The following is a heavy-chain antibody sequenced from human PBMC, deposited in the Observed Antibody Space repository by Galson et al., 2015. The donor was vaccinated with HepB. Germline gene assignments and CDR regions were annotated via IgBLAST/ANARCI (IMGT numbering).Heavy chain of an antibody. Sequence: SLRLSCAASGFTFSNYDMSWVRQAPGKGLEWVSGISWNSGSIGYADSVKGRFTISRDNAKNSLYLQMNSLRAEDTALYYCAKSAYYDSSGYYADYWGQGTLVTVSS. D-gene: IGHD3-22*01. V-gene: IGHV3-9*01. J-gene: IGHJ4*02. CDR1: GFTFSNYD. CDR2: ISWNSGSI. CDR3: AKSAYYDSSGYYADY.